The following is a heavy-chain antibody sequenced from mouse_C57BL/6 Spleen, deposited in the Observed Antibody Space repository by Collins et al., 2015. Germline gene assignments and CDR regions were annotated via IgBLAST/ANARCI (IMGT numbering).Heavy chain of an antibody. CDR2: IYPGSGNT. J-gene: IGHJ4*01. D-gene: IGHD2-3*01. V-gene: IGHV1-84*02. Sequence: QIQLQQSGPELVKPGASVKISCKASGYTFTDYYINWVKQKPGQGLEWIGWIYPGSGNTKYNEKFKGKATLTVDASSSTAYMQLSSLTSEDTAVYFCARGDDGFAMDYWGQGTSVTVS. CDR3: ARGDDGFAMDY. CDR1: GYTFTDYY.